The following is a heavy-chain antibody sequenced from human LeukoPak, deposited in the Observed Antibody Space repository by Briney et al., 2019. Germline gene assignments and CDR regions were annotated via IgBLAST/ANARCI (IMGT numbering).Heavy chain of an antibody. CDR2: ISGSGRDT. Sequence: GGSLRLSCEASGFTFNSFAMSWVRQAPGKGLEWVSTISGSGRDTYYADSVKGRFTISRDNSKNTLYLQMNSLRAEDTAVYYCAKEGGDGYNPTVFDYWGQGTLVTVSS. D-gene: IGHD2-21*01. CDR1: GFTFNSFA. J-gene: IGHJ4*02. CDR3: AKEGGDGYNPTVFDY. V-gene: IGHV3-23*01.